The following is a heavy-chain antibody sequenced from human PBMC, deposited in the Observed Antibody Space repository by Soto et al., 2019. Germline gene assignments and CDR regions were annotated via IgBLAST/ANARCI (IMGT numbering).Heavy chain of an antibody. D-gene: IGHD6-13*01. Sequence: QLQLQESGPGLVKPSETLSLTCTVSGGSISSSSYYWGWIRQPPGKGLEWIGSIYYSGSTYYNPSHKSRVTISVDTSKNQFSLKLRSVTAADTAVYYCARRQSSSWYGLWGQGTLVTVSS. V-gene: IGHV4-39*01. CDR3: ARRQSSSWYGL. CDR1: GGSISSSSYY. CDR2: IYYSGST. J-gene: IGHJ4*02.